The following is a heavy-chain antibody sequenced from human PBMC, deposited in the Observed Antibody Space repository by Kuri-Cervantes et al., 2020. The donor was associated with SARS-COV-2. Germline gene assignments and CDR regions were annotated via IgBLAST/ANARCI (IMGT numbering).Heavy chain of an antibody. CDR2: ISAYNGNT. CDR1: GYTFTSYG. J-gene: IGHJ4*02. CDR3: ARWRFNWNDGSYYFDY. Sequence: ASVKVSCKASGYTFTSYGISWVRQAPGQGLEWMGWISAYNGNTNYAQKLQGRVTMTTDTSTSTAYMELRSPRSDDTAVYYCARWRFNWNDGSYYFDYWGQGTLVTVSS. D-gene: IGHD1-1*01. V-gene: IGHV1-18*01.